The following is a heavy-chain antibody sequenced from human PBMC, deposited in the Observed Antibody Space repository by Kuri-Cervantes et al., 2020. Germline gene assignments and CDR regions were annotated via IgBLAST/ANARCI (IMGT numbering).Heavy chain of an antibody. Sequence: SQTLSLTCAASGFTFSSYSMNWVRQAPGKGLEWIGSIYHSGSTYYNPSLKSRVTISVDTSKNQFSLRLSSMTAADTAVYFCARHAGYSGSYIFDYWGQGALVTVSS. CDR1: GFTFSSYS. J-gene: IGHJ4*02. D-gene: IGHD1-26*01. CDR3: ARHAGYSGSYIFDY. V-gene: IGHV4-38-2*01. CDR2: IYHSGST.